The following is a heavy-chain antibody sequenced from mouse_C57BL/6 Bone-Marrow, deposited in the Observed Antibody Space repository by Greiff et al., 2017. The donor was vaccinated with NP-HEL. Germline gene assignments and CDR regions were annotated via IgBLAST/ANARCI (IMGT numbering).Heavy chain of an antibody. D-gene: IGHD1-1*01. J-gene: IGHJ2*01. CDR3: ARVFITTVVASHYFDY. Sequence: VQLQQSGAELARPGASVKLSCKASGYTFTSYGISWVKQRTGQGLEWIGEIYPRSGNPYYNEKFKGKATLTADKSSSTAYMELRSLTSEDSAVYFCARVFITTVVASHYFDYWGQGTTLTVSS. CDR1: GYTFTSYG. V-gene: IGHV1-81*01. CDR2: IYPRSGNP.